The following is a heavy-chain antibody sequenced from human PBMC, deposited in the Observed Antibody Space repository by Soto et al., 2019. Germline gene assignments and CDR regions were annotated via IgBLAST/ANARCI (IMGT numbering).Heavy chain of an antibody. D-gene: IGHD7-27*01. CDR3: ARHSKKTGDFDYYYGMDV. CDR1: GYSFTSYW. Sequence: GESLKISCKGSGYSFTSYWIGWVRQMPGKGLEWMGIIYPGDSDTRYSPSFQGQVTISADKSISTAYLKLNSLTAADTAVYYCARHSKKTGDFDYYYGMDVWGQGTTVTVSS. J-gene: IGHJ6*02. CDR2: IYPGDSDT. V-gene: IGHV5-51*01.